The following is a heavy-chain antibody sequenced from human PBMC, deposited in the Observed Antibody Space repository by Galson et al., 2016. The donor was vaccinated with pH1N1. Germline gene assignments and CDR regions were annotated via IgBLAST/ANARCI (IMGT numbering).Heavy chain of an antibody. Sequence: ETLSLTCTVSGASLSGHYWTWIRQTSGKRLEWIGRVYPPVPGRLYPSGTTHYNPSLQSRLSMSVDTFNNQFSLKLTSLSAADTSIYYCAKSPPDSNNIDFWGPGILVTVSS. V-gene: IGHV4-4*07. D-gene: IGHD4-11*01. CDR3: AKSPPDSNNIDF. CDR1: GASLSGHY. J-gene: IGHJ4*02. CDR2: VYPPVPGRLYPSGTT.